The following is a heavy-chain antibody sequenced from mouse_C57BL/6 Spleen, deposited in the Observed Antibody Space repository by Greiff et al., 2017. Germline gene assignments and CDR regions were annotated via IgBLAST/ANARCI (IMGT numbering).Heavy chain of an antibody. D-gene: IGHD1-1*01. V-gene: IGHV1-64*01. CDR1: GYTFTSYW. CDR2: IHPNSGST. Sequence: VQLQQPGAELVKPGASVKLSCKASGYTFTSYWMPWVKQRPGQGLEWIGMIHPNSGSTNYNEKFTSKATLTVDKASSTAYMQLSSLTSEDSAVYYCARVTSVVDPWFAYWGQGTLVTVSA. CDR3: ARVTSVVDPWFAY. J-gene: IGHJ3*01.